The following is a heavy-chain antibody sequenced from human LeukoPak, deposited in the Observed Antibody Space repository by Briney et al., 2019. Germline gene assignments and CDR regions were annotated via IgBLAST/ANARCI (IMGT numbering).Heavy chain of an antibody. CDR1: GFTFSSYS. Sequence: GGSLRLSCAASGFTFSSYSMNWVRQAPGKGLEWVSYISSSSGTIYYADSVKGRFTISRDNAKNSLYLQMNSLRAEDTAVYYCARGVASPYFDYWGQGTLVTVSS. CDR2: ISSSSGTI. J-gene: IGHJ4*02. D-gene: IGHD2-15*01. CDR3: ARGVASPYFDY. V-gene: IGHV3-48*01.